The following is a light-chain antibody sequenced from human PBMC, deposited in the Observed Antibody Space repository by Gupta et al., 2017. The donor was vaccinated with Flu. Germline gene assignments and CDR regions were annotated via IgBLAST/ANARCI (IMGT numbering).Light chain of an antibody. V-gene: IGKV3-11*01. J-gene: IGKJ4*01. Sequence: DILLTQSPSTPSLSPGERATPSCRASQSVSSYLAWYQQKPGQAPRLLIYDASNRATGIPARFSGSGSGTDFTLTISSLEPEDFAVYYCQQRSNWPLTFGGGTKVEIK. CDR2: DAS. CDR1: QSVSSY. CDR3: QQRSNWPLT.